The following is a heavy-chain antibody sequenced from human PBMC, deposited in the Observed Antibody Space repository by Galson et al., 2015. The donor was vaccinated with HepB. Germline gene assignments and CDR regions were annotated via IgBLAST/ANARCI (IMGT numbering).Heavy chain of an antibody. Sequence: ETLSLTCAVYGGSFSGYYWSWIRQPPGKGLEWIGEINHSGSTNYNPSLKSRVTISVDTSKNQFSLKLSSVTAADTAVYYCARGGRYNWFDPWGQGTLVTVSS. J-gene: IGHJ5*02. CDR3: ARGGRYNWFDP. CDR2: INHSGST. V-gene: IGHV4-34*01. D-gene: IGHD3-10*01. CDR1: GGSFSGYY.